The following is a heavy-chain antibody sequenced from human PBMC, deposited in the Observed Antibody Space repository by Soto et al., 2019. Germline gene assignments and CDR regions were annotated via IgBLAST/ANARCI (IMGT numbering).Heavy chain of an antibody. D-gene: IGHD1-26*01. CDR3: AREGENLSGSYYESDYYYGMDV. Sequence: ASVKVSFKASGYTFTSYYMHWVRQAPGQGLEWMGIINPSGGSTSYAQKFQGRVTMTRDTSTSTVYMELSSLRSEDTAVYYCAREGENLSGSYYESDYYYGMDVWGQGTTVTISS. V-gene: IGHV1-46*01. J-gene: IGHJ6*02. CDR2: INPSGGST. CDR1: GYTFTSYY.